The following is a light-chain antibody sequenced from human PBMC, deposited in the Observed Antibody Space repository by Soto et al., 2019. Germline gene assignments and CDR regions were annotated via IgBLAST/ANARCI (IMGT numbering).Light chain of an antibody. V-gene: IGKV1-5*03. CDR1: QSISSW. CDR2: KAS. Sequence: DIQTTQSPSTLSASVGDRVTITCRASQSISSWLAWYQQRPGKAPKLLIHKASNLESGVPSRFSGSGSGTEFTLTISSLQADDSATYYCQQYNRYSTFGQGTKVDIK. J-gene: IGKJ1*01. CDR3: QQYNRYST.